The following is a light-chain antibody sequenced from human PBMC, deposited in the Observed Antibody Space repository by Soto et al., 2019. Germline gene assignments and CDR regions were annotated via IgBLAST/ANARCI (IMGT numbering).Light chain of an antibody. V-gene: IGKV3-15*01. CDR3: QQYVNWPYT. J-gene: IGKJ2*01. Sequence: EIVMTQSPATLSVSPGERATLSCRASQSVSNTLAWYQQKPGQAPRLLMYGASIRATGIPARFSGGGSGTQFTLTISSLQSEDFAVYYCQQYVNWPYTFGQGTKLEIK. CDR2: GAS. CDR1: QSVSNT.